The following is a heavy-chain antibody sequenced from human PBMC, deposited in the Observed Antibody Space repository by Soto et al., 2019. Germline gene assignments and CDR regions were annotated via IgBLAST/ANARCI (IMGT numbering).Heavy chain of an antibody. Sequence: PSETLSLTCAVSGGSISSGGYSWSWIRQPPGKGLEWIGYIYHSGSTYYNPSLKSRVTISVDTSKNQFSLKLSSVTAADTAVYYCARHWSIAARQSPPTRYYGMDVWGQGTTVTVSS. J-gene: IGHJ6*02. D-gene: IGHD6-6*01. CDR1: GGSISSGGYS. CDR2: IYHSGST. V-gene: IGHV4-30-2*01. CDR3: ARHWSIAARQSPPTRYYGMDV.